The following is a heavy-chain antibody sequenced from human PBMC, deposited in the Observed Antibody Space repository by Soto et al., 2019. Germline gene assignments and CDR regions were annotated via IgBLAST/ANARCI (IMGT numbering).Heavy chain of an antibody. Sequence: PGGSLRLSCAASGFTFSSYGMHWVRQAPGKGLEWVAVISYDGSNKYYADSVKGRFTISRDNSKNTLYLQMNSLRAEDTAVYYCAEDQGPSMVRGVITPPWFDPWGQGTLVTVSS. CDR3: AEDQGPSMVRGVITPPWFDP. J-gene: IGHJ5*02. V-gene: IGHV3-30*18. CDR2: ISYDGSNK. CDR1: GFTFSSYG. D-gene: IGHD3-10*01.